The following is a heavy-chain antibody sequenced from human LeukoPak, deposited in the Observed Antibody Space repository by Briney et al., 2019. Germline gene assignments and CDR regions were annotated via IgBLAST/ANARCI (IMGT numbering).Heavy chain of an antibody. J-gene: IGHJ5*02. Sequence: SETLSLTCAVYGGSFSGYYWSWIRQPPGKGLEWIGEINDSGSTNYNPSLKSRVTISVDTSKNQFSLKPSSVTAADTAVYYCACRRGYCSGGSCYRGRFDPWGQGTLVTVSS. CDR2: INDSGST. D-gene: IGHD2-15*01. CDR3: ACRRGYCSGGSCYRGRFDP. CDR1: GGSFSGYY. V-gene: IGHV4-34*01.